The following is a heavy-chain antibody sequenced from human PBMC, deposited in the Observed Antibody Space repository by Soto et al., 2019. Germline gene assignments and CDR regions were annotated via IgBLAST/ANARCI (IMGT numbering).Heavy chain of an antibody. CDR2: ITSIDSTI. J-gene: IGHJ6*03. CDR1: GFTFSDYY. D-gene: IGHD2-2*01. V-gene: IGHV3-11*01. Sequence: GGSLRLSCAASGFTFSDYYMSWIRQAPGKGLEWVSYITSIDSTIYYADSVKGRFTISRDNAKNSLYLQMNSLRAEDTAVYYCARMGARCSSTSCYPFYYYMGVWGKGTTVTVSS. CDR3: ARMGARCSSTSCYPFYYYMGV.